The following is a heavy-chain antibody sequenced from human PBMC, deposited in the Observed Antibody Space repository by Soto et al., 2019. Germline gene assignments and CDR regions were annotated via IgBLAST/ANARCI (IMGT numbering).Heavy chain of an antibody. CDR2: VSGGGSST. J-gene: IGHJ4*01. CDR3: AKHEGYCTSGSCYFDY. Sequence: SLRHPYSAAWFTCIDFAISRVLQPPMKGLEWVSAVSGGGSSTNYADSVKGRFTISRDNSKNTVDLQLNSLRAEDTAVFYCAKHEGYCTSGSCYFDYWGHGTLVTVSS. D-gene: IGHD2-8*01. CDR1: WFTCIDFA. V-gene: IGHV3-23*01.